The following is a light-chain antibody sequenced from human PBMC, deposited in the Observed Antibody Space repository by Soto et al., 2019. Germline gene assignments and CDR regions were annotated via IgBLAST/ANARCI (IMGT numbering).Light chain of an antibody. J-gene: IGKJ4*01. CDR2: DTS. V-gene: IGKV3-15*01. Sequence: EIVLTQSPATLSLSPGERATLSCRASQSIASYVAWYQQRPGQAPRLLIYDTSTRATGVPTRFSGSRSGAEFTLTINSLQSEDFAVYYRQPYNNWPLTFGGGTKVDIK. CDR3: QPYNNWPLT. CDR1: QSIASY.